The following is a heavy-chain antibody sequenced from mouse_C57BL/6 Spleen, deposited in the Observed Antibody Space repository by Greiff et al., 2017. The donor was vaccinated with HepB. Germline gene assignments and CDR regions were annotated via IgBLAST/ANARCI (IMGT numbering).Heavy chain of an antibody. V-gene: IGHV14-1*01. J-gene: IGHJ1*03. D-gene: IGHD4-1*01. CDR2: IDPEDGDT. CDR1: GFNIKDYY. CDR3: TTDWAHWYFDV. Sequence: VHVKQSGAELVRPGASVKLSCTASGFNIKDYYMHWVKQRPEQGLEWIGRIDPEDGDTEYAPKFQGKATMTADTSSNTAYLQLSSLTSEDTAVYYCTTDWAHWYFDVWGTGTTVTVSS.